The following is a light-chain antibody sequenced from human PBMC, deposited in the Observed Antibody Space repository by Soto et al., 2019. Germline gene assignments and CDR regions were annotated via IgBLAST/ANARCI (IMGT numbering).Light chain of an antibody. CDR1: QSVSSY. CDR3: QQYTGPPTT. V-gene: IGKV3D-15*01. CDR2: DAS. J-gene: IGKJ5*01. Sequence: EIVMTQSPATLSVSPGERATLSCRASQSVSSYLAWYQQKPGQAPRLLIYDASTRAAGIPDRFSGSGSGTDFTLTITRLEPEDSAVYFCQQYTGPPTTFGHGTRLEIK.